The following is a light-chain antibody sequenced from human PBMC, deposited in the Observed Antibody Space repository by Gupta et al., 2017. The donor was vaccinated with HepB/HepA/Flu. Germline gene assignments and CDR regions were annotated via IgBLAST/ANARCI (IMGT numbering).Light chain of an antibody. V-gene: IGKV4-1*01. CDR3: HLEASTPCS. J-gene: IGKJ2*04. Sequence: DIVMTQSPDSLAVSLGERATINCKSSQSGLYSSNNKNYSAWYQQIPGLPPKLLIYWPSTRVSAVPDRFTGSRSRRDFTLTISSRLAEDLAVYYCHLEASTPCSFGQGTKLEIK. CDR2: WPS. CDR1: QSGLYSSNNKNY.